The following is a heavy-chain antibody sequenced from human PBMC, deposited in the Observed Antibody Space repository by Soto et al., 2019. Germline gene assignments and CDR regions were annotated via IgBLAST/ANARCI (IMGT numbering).Heavy chain of an antibody. V-gene: IGHV3-30*18. CDR1: GFSFSDCG. CDR2: ISSDGSDK. CDR3: VKGSEVARQELDY. J-gene: IGHJ4*02. Sequence: QVQLVESGGGVVQLGRSLRLSCAASGFSFSDCGMHWVRQAPGKGLEWVAAISSDGSDKYYSESVKGRFTISRDNSRNTLFLQMNSLRVGDTAVYYCVKGSEVARQELDYWGQGTLVTVSS. D-gene: IGHD2-15*01.